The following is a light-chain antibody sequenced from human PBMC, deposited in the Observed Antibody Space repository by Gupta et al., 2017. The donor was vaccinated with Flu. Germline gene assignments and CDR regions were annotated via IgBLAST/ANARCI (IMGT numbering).Light chain of an antibody. Sequence: DRATLSCRASRSISNNLAWYQQRAGQAPRLVIYGSSSRPTGVPARFSGSGSGTDFILTISSLRSEDFATYYCQQYNDWPRITFGQGTRLEIK. CDR3: QQYNDWPRIT. V-gene: IGKV3-15*01. CDR1: RSISNN. J-gene: IGKJ5*01. CDR2: GSS.